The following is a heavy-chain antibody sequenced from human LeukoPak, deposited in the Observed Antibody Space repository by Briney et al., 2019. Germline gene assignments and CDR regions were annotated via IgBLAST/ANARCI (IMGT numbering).Heavy chain of an antibody. CDR3: ARADYASSTSS. V-gene: IGHV4-34*01. D-gene: IGHD2-2*01. CDR1: GGSFSGYY. J-gene: IGHJ5*02. CDR2: INHSGST. Sequence: SETLSLTCAVYGGSFSGYYWSWIRQPPGKGLEWIGEINHSGSTNYNPSLKSRVTISVGTSKNQFSLKLSSVTAADTAVYYCARADYASSTSSWGQGTLVTVSS.